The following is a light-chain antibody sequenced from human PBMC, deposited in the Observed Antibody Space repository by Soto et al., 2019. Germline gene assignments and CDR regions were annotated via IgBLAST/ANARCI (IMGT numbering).Light chain of an antibody. Sequence: SYELTQAPSVSVSPGQTASITCSGDKLGDKYACWYQQKPGQSPLLVMYQDTKRPSGIPERFSGSNSGNTATLTISGTQAMDEADYYCQAWDSSNAYVVFGGGTKVTVL. CDR3: QAWDSSNAYVV. CDR2: QDT. V-gene: IGLV3-1*01. J-gene: IGLJ2*01. CDR1: KLGDKY.